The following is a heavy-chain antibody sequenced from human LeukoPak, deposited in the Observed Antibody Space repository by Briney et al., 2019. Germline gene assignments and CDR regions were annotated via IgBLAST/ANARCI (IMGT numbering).Heavy chain of an antibody. D-gene: IGHD3-22*01. CDR3: ARDYYYDSSGYSPFDF. Sequence: ASVKVSCKASGYSFTGYYIHWVRQAAGQGLEWMGWMNPSSGDTEYSQRFQGRVTMTRDTSISTAYMELSSLGSDDTAVYYCARDYYYDSSGYSPFDFWGQGTLVTVSS. J-gene: IGHJ4*02. CDR2: MNPSSGDT. V-gene: IGHV1-2*02. CDR1: GYSFTGYY.